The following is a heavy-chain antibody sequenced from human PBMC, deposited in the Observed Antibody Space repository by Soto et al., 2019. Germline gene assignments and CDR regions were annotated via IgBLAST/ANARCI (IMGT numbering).Heavy chain of an antibody. D-gene: IGHD3-16*01. CDR2: ISGSGGRS. CDR3: AKAYFVWSSEQPYYFVY. V-gene: IGHV3-23*01. CDR1: GFTFSNYA. Sequence: EVQLLDSGGGLVQPGGSLRLSCAASGFTFSNYAMTWVRQGPGKGLEWVSGISGSGGRSYYADSVKGRFIISRDNSKSTLYLQMNSLRAEDTAVYYCAKAYFVWSSEQPYYFVYWGQGTLVTVSS. J-gene: IGHJ4*02.